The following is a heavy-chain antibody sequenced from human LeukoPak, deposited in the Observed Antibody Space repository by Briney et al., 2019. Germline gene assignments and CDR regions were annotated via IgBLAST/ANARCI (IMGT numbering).Heavy chain of an antibody. D-gene: IGHD3-22*01. CDR1: GASFSSYY. J-gene: IGHJ5*02. Sequence: SETLSLTCTVSGASFSSYYWTWIRQPPGKGLEWIGYVYYNGVTNYNPSLKSRVTISVDTSKNQFSLKLNSVTAADTAVYYCAREGSSGFYITWGQGTLVTVSS. V-gene: IGHV4-59*01. CDR3: AREGSSGFYIT. CDR2: VYYNGVT.